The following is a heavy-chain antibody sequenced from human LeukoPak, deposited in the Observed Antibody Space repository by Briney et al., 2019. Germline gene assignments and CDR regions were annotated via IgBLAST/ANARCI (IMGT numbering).Heavy chain of an antibody. CDR1: GYSFTTYW. J-gene: IGHJ4*02. V-gene: IGHV5-51*01. CDR3: ASSEWLFPTDQYYFDY. Sequence: GESLKISCKGSGYSFTTYWIGWVRQMPGKGLEWMGIIYPGDSDTRYSPSFQGQVTISADKSISTAYLQWSSLKASDTAMYYCASSEWLFPTDQYYFDYWGQGTLVTVSS. D-gene: IGHD3-3*01. CDR2: IYPGDSDT.